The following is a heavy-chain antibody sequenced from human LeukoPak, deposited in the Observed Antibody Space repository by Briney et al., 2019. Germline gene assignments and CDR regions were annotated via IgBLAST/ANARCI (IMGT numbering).Heavy chain of an antibody. CDR1: GFTFSSYG. J-gene: IGHJ4*02. CDR3: AKDGVDSSLDLDY. CDR2: IWYDGSNK. D-gene: IGHD3-22*01. V-gene: IGHV3-33*06. Sequence: PGGSLRLSCAASGFTFSSYGMHWVRQAPGKGLEWVAVIWYDGSNKYYADSVKGRFTISRDNSKNTLYLQMNSLRAEDTAVYYCAKDGVDSSLDLDYWGQPTLVTDSS.